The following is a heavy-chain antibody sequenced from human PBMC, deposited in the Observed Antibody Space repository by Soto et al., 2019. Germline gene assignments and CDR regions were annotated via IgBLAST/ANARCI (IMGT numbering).Heavy chain of an antibody. CDR3: ARENRYFFYGMDV. CDR1: GGSLSSSA. Sequence: VSCKASGGSLSSSAINWVRQAHGQGLEWMGGIIPIFGTANYAQNFQDRVTITAEVSTNTAYMELSGLRSADTAMYYCARENRYFFYGMDVWGQGTTVTGS. J-gene: IGHJ6*02. CDR2: IIPIFGTA. V-gene: IGHV1-69*01.